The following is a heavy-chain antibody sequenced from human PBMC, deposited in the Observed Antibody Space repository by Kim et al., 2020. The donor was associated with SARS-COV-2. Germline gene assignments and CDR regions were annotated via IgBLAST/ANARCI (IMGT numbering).Heavy chain of an antibody. D-gene: IGHD3-10*01. J-gene: IGHJ6*03. Sequence: SETLSLTCTVSGGSISSDDYCWTWIRQHPGKGLHWIAYICYSGSSYYNPSLKSRVTISLDTSKNQFTLKLTSMTAADTAMYSCARVRVSMVRGVPYLDFRGKGTTVSVSS. CDR3: ARVRVSMVRGVPYLDF. CDR2: ICYSGSS. CDR1: GGSISSDDYC. V-gene: IGHV4-31*03.